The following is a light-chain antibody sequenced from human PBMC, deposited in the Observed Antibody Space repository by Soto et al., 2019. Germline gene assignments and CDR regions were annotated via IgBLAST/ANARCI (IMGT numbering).Light chain of an antibody. J-gene: IGLJ2*01. CDR1: SSNIGKNN. CDR2: DYN. V-gene: IGLV1-51*01. CDR3: ATWYGSIHGEV. Sequence: QSVLTQPPSASAAPGQKVTISCSGSSSNIGKNNVSWYQQLPGTTPKHLIYDYNNRPPGVPAGFSGSKYGTSGTLDITVRHTGDEDDYYCATWYGSIHGEVFGGGTKLTVL.